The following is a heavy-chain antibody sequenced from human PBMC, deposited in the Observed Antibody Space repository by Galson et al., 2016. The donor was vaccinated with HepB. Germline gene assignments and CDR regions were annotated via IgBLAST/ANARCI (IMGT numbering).Heavy chain of an antibody. Sequence: LRLSCAASGFTFSGYGMHWVRQAPGKGLEWVAADSMDGRRKFYADSVKGRFTISRDNSNNILFLQMSSLRADDTAVYFCAKRHEYCPPVGCSVDYWGQGTLVSVSS. CDR2: DSMDGRRK. D-gene: IGHD2/OR15-2a*01. J-gene: IGHJ4*02. V-gene: IGHV3-30*18. CDR1: GFTFSGYG. CDR3: AKRHEYCPPVGCSVDY.